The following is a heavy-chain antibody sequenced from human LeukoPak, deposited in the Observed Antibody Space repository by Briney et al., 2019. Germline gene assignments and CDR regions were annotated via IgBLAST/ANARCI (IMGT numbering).Heavy chain of an antibody. CDR1: GYSFTNYW. Sequence: GESLKISCKGSGYSFTNYWIGWVRQMPGKGLEWMGIIYPGDSDTRYSPSFQGQVTISADKSISTAYLQWSSLKASDTAMYYCARRGYCGTTTCYRLFDYWGQGTLVTVSS. CDR2: IYPGDSDT. D-gene: IGHD2-2*01. V-gene: IGHV5-51*01. CDR3: ARRGYCGTTTCYRLFDY. J-gene: IGHJ4*02.